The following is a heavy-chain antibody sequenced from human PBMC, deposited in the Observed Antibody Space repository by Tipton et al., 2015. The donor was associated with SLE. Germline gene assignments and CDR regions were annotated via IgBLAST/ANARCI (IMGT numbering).Heavy chain of an antibody. Sequence: TLSLTCTFSGGSISSYYWSWIRQPPGKGLEWIGEINHSGSTNYNPSLKSRVTISVDTSKNQFSLKLSSVTAADTAVYYCAREVVAYDAFDIWGQGTMVTVSS. CDR2: INHSGST. CDR3: AREVVAYDAFDI. D-gene: IGHD2-2*01. CDR1: GGSISSYY. J-gene: IGHJ3*02. V-gene: IGHV4-34*01.